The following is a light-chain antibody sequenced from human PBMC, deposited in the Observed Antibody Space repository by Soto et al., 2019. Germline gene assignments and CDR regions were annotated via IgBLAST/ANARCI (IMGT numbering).Light chain of an antibody. J-gene: IGKJ1*01. CDR1: QSISSW. Sequence: DIQMTQSPSTLSASVGDIVSIACRASQSISSWLAWYQQKPGKAPKLLIYAASSLQSGVPSRFSGSGSGTDFTLTISSLEPEDFAVYYCQQYGTSWTFGQGTKVDIK. CDR2: AAS. V-gene: IGKV1-5*01. CDR3: QQYGTSWT.